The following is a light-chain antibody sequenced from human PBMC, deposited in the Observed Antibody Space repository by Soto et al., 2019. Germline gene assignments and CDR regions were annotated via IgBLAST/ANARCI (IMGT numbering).Light chain of an antibody. V-gene: IGKV3-20*01. CDR2: AAS. CDR3: QQCGSSPWT. J-gene: IGKJ1*01. CDR1: QSVSSYY. Sequence: EIVLTQSRGTLSLCPGERATLSCRASQSVSSYYLAWYQQKPGQAPRLLIYAASSRATGIPDRFSGGGSGTDFTLTISRLEPEDFAVYYCQQCGSSPWTFGQGTKVDIK.